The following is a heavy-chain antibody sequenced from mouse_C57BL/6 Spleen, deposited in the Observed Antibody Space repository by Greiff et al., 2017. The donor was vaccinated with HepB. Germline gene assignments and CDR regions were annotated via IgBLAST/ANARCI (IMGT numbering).Heavy chain of an antibody. CDR2: IYPGDGDT. Sequence: VQLQQSGPELVKPGASVKISCKASGYAFSSSWMNWVKQRPGKGLEWIGRIYPGDGDTNYNGKFKGKATLTADKSSSTAYMQLSSLTSEDSAVYFCARPLTLDYWGQGTTLTVCS. CDR1: GYAFSSSW. CDR3: ARPLTLDY. D-gene: IGHD4-1*01. V-gene: IGHV1-82*01. J-gene: IGHJ2*01.